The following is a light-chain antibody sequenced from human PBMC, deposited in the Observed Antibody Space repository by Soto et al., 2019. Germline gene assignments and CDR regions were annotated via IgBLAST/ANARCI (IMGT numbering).Light chain of an antibody. CDR3: QQRSNWPPWT. V-gene: IGKV3-11*01. CDR2: DAS. J-gene: IGKJ1*01. CDR1: QSVSSY. Sequence: EIVLTQSPATLSLSPGERATLSCRASQSVSSYLAWYQQKPGQAPRLVMYDASNRATGIPARFSGSGSGTDFTLTISSLEPEDFAVYYCQQRSNWPPWTFGQGTKVEIK.